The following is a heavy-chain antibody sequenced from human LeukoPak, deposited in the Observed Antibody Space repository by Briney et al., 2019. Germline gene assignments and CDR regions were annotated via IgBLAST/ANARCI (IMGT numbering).Heavy chain of an antibody. D-gene: IGHD2/OR15-2a*01. CDR2: IKEDGTEK. CDR3: AKEPGQYYYCYAMDV. V-gene: IGHV3-7*03. Sequence: GGSLRLSCAGSGFTFSDFWMTWVRQTPGKGLEWVANIKEDGTEKNLVDSVKGRFTISRDNSKNTLYLQMNSLGAEDTAAYYCAKEPGQYYYCYAMDVWGQGTTVTVSS. CDR1: GFTFSDFW. J-gene: IGHJ6*02.